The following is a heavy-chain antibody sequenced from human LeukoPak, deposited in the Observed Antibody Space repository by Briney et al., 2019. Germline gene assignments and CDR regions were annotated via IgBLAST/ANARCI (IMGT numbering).Heavy chain of an antibody. CDR2: IYTTGDT. D-gene: IGHD3-9*01. CDR3: ARYVNLNYDIFTGPGGNWFDP. Sequence: PSETLSLTCTVSSGSLNSGSSYWSWIRQPAGRGLEWIGRIYTTGDTNYNPSLESRVTISVDTSRNQFFLKLSSVTAADTAVYYCARYVNLNYDIFTGPGGNWFDPWGQGTLVTVSS. V-gene: IGHV4-61*02. CDR1: SGSLNSGSSY. J-gene: IGHJ5*02.